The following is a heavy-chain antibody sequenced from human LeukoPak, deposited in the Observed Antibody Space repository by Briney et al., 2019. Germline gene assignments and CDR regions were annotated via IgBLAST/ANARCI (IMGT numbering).Heavy chain of an antibody. CDR1: GGSFSGYY. J-gene: IGHJ4*02. V-gene: IGHV4-34*01. CDR2: INHSGST. CDR3: ARKERAYYYDSSGYYGY. Sequence: KPSETLSLTCAVYGGSFSGYYWSWIRQPPGKGLEWIGEINHSGSTNYNTSLKSRVTISVDTSKNQFSLKLSSVTAADTAVYYCARKERAYYYDSSGYYGYWGQGTLVTVSS. D-gene: IGHD3-22*01.